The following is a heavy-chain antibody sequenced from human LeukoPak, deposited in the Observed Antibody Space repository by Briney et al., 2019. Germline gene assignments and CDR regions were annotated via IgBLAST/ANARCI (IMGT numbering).Heavy chain of an antibody. CDR1: GFTFSNYW. V-gene: IGHV3-7*01. CDR2: IKQDGSEK. J-gene: IGHJ4*02. Sequence: GGSLRLSCAASGFTFSNYWMSWVRQAPGKGLEWVANIKQDGSEKYYIDSVKGRFTISRDNAKNSLYLQMNSLRVEEAAVYYCASMKGSGTYSSFDFWGQGTLVTVSS. CDR3: ASMKGSGTYSSFDF. D-gene: IGHD3-10*01.